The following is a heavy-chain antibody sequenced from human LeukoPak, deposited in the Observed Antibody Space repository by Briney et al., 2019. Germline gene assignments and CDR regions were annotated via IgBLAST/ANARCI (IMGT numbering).Heavy chain of an antibody. V-gene: IGHV3-15*01. Sequence: GGSLRLSCAASGFTFSGAWLSWVRQAPGKGLEWVGRIKSKNNGGTTDYAAPVNGRFSISRDDSKNTLYLQMSSLKTEDTGVYYCMTLYVDYARWGQGTLVTVPS. D-gene: IGHD4-17*01. CDR3: MTLYVDYAR. J-gene: IGHJ4*02. CDR2: IKSKNNGGTT. CDR1: GFTFSGAW.